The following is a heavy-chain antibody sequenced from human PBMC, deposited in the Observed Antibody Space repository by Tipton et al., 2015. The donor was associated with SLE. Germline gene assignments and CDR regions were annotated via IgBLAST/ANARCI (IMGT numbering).Heavy chain of an antibody. D-gene: IGHD1-1*01. CDR3: AGLNWNPVEEAGDY. CDR2: IHHSGST. V-gene: IGHV4-4*02. J-gene: IGHJ4*02. CDR1: GGSISSNNW. Sequence: GSLRLSCAVSGGSISSNNWWSWVRQPPGKGLEWIGEIHHSGSTNYNTSLKSRVTISVDTSKNQFSLKLSSVTAADTAVYYCAGLNWNPVEEAGDYWGQGTLVTVSS.